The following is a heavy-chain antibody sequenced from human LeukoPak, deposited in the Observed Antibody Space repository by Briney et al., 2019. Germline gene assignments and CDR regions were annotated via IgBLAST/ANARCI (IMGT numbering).Heavy chain of an antibody. D-gene: IGHD5-18*01. V-gene: IGHV4-59*12. CDR2: IYYSGGT. CDR1: GGSISSYY. Sequence: PSETLSLTCTVSGGSISSYYWSWIRQPPGKGLEWIGYIYYSGGTNYNPSLKSRVTISVDTSKNQFSLKLSSVTAADTAVYYCARDGGYSYGLDYWGQGTLVTVSS. J-gene: IGHJ4*02. CDR3: ARDGGYSYGLDY.